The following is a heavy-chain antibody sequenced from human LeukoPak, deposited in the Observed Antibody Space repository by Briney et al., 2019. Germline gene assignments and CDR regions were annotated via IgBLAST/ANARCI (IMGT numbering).Heavy chain of an antibody. Sequence: GGSLRLSCAASGFTFSSYWMHWVRQAPGKGLVWVPRINSDGSSTSYADSVKGRFTISRDNAKNTLYLQMNSLRAEDTAVYYCASDDSSGEYDLPFGYWGQGTLVTVSS. CDR3: ASDDSSGEYDLPFGY. D-gene: IGHD3-22*01. CDR2: INSDGSST. V-gene: IGHV3-74*01. CDR1: GFTFSSYW. J-gene: IGHJ4*02.